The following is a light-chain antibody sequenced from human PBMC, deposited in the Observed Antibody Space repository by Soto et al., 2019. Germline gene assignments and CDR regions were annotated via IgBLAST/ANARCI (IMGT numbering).Light chain of an antibody. J-gene: IGLJ2*01. CDR1: SSDVGEFNY. V-gene: IGLV2-14*01. Sequence: QSALTQPASVSGSPGQSITISCTGTSSDVGEFNYVSWYQQHPGKAPKLMIYDVSNRPSGVFNRFSGSKSGNTASLTISGLQAEDEADYHCSSYTNSSTRVFGGGTKLTVL. CDR3: SSYTNSSTRV. CDR2: DVS.